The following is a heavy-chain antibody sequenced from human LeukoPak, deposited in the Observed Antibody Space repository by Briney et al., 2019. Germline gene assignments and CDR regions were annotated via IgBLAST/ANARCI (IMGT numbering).Heavy chain of an antibody. J-gene: IGHJ4*02. V-gene: IGHV3-30-3*01. Sequence: GGSLRLSYAASGFAFSSYAMHWVRRAPGKGLEWVAVTSYDGSNKYYADFVKGRFTISRDNSKNMLYLQMSSLRAEDTAVYYCARGPGTVYYFDYWGQGTLVTVSS. CDR2: TSYDGSNK. CDR3: ARGPGTVYYFDY. CDR1: GFAFSSYA. D-gene: IGHD1-1*01.